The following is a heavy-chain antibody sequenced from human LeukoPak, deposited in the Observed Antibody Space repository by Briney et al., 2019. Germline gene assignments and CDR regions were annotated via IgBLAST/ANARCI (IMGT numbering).Heavy chain of an antibody. CDR1: GGSISSSNW. Sequence: SGTLSLTCAVSGGSISSSNWWSWVRQPPGKGLEWIGEIYHSGSTNYNPSLKSRVTISVDKSKNQFSLKLSSVTAADTAVYYCARLVDTAGGGFDYWGQGTLVTVSS. CDR2: IYHSGST. V-gene: IGHV4-4*02. CDR3: ARLVDTAGGGFDY. J-gene: IGHJ4*02. D-gene: IGHD5-18*01.